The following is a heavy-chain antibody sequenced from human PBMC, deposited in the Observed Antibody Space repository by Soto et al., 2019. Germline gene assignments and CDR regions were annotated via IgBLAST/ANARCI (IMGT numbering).Heavy chain of an antibody. V-gene: IGHV1-2*04. CDR3: ARDRGYCSGGSCAIPSGYYGMDV. Sequence: QEQLVQSGAEVKKPGASVKVSCKASGYTFTGYYMHWVRQAPGQGLEWMRWINPNSGGTNYAQKFQGWVTMTRDTSISTAYMELSRLRSDDTAVYYCARDRGYCSGGSCAIPSGYYGMDVWGQGTTVTVSS. D-gene: IGHD2-15*01. J-gene: IGHJ6*02. CDR2: INPNSGGT. CDR1: GYTFTGYY.